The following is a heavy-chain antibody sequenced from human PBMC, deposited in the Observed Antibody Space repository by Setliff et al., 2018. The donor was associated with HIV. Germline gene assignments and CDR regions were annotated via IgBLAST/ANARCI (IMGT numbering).Heavy chain of an antibody. Sequence: PGGSLRLSCAASGFTFSSYWMHWVRQAPGKGLVWVSRINSDGSSTSYADSVKGRFTISRDNSKNTLYLQMGSLRPEDMAVYYCARAEQRYYGSGKGYYFDYWGPGTLVTVSS. CDR3: ARAEQRYYGSGKGYYFDY. CDR1: GFTFSSYW. D-gene: IGHD3-10*01. J-gene: IGHJ4*02. V-gene: IGHV3-74*01. CDR2: INSDGSST.